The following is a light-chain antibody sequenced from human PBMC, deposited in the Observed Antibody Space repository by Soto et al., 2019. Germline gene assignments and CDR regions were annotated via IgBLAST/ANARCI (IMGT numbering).Light chain of an antibody. CDR2: DDS. V-gene: IGLV3-21*02. J-gene: IGLJ2*01. CDR1: NIGSKS. Sequence: SYELTQPPSVSVAPGQTARITCGGNNIGSKSVHWYQQKPGQAPVLVVYDDSDRPSGIPELFSGSNSGNTATLTISRVEAGDEADYYWQVWDSSSDHVVFGGGTKFTVL. CDR3: QVWDSSSDHVV.